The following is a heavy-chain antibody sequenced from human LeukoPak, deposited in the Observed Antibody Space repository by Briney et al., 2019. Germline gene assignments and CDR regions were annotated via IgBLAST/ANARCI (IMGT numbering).Heavy chain of an antibody. D-gene: IGHD2-15*01. CDR1: RFTVSSNY. J-gene: IGHJ3*02. CDR2: IYSGGST. Sequence: PGGSLRLSCAASRFTVSSNYMGWVRQAPGKGLEWVSVIYSGGSTYYADSVKGRFTISRDNSKNTLYLQMNSLRAEDTAVYYCAGGYCSGGSCIDAFDIWGQGTMVTVSS. CDR3: AGGYCSGGSCIDAFDI. V-gene: IGHV3-66*01.